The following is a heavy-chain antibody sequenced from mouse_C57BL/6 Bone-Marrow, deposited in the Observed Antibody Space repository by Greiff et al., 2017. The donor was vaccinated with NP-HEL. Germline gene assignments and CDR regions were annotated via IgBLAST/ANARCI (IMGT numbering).Heavy chain of an antibody. Sequence: EVMLVESEGGLVQPGRSMKLSCTASGFTFSDYYMAWVRQVPEKGLEWVANINYDGSSTYYLDSLKSRFIISRDNAKNILYLQMSSLKSEDTATYYCARVRGSTFDYWGQGTTLTVSS. CDR2: INYDGSST. CDR3: ARVRGSTFDY. V-gene: IGHV5-16*01. CDR1: GFTFSDYY. J-gene: IGHJ2*01. D-gene: IGHD1-1*01.